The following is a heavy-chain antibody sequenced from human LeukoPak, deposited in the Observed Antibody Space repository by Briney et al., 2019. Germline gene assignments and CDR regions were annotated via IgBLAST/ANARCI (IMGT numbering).Heavy chain of an antibody. CDR3: ARHLGYCSGGSCYSVGDNWFDP. CDR2: IYYSGST. CDR1: GGSISSSSYY. D-gene: IGHD2-15*01. J-gene: IGHJ5*02. V-gene: IGHV4-39*01. Sequence: PSETLSLTCTVSGGSISSSSYYWGWIRQPPGKGPEWIGSIYYSGSTYYNPSLKSRVTISVDTSKNQFSLELSSVTAADTAVYYCARHLGYCSGGSCYSVGDNWFDPWGQGTLVTVSS.